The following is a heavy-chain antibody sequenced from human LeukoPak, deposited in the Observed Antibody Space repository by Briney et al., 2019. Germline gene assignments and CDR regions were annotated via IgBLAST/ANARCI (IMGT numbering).Heavy chain of an antibody. D-gene: IGHD2-21*02. J-gene: IGHJ4*02. CDR2: ISYDGSNK. CDR1: GFTFSSYA. CDR3: GRDSAWNCGGDCYQFDY. Sequence: GGSLRLSCAASGFTFSSYAMHWVRQAPGKGLEWVAVISYDGSNKYYADSVKGRFTISRDNSKNTLYLQMNSLRAEDTAVYYCGRDSAWNCGGDCYQFDYWGQGTLVTVSS. V-gene: IGHV3-30*04.